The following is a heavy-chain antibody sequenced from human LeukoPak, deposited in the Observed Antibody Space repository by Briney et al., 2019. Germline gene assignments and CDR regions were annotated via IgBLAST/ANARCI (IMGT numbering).Heavy chain of an antibody. J-gene: IGHJ6*02. V-gene: IGHV4-34*01. Sequence: SETLSLTCTVSGGSISSYYWSWIRQPPGKGLEWIGEINHSGSTNCNPSLKSRVTISVDTSKNQFSLKLSSVTAADTAVYYCAAVPAAILYYYYYGMDVWGQGTTVTVSS. CDR3: AAVPAAILYYYYYGMDV. CDR1: GGSISSYY. CDR2: INHSGST. D-gene: IGHD2-2*02.